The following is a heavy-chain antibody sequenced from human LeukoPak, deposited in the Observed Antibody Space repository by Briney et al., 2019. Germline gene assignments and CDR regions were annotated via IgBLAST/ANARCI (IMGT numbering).Heavy chain of an antibody. CDR1: GYTFTSYG. Sequence: GASVKVSCKASGYTFTSYGISWVRQAPGQGLEWMGWISAHNGNTNYAQKLQGRVTMTTDTSTSTAYMELRSLRSDGTAVYYCARPRTRIRGGCGGDCYYYYMDVWGKGTTVTVSS. J-gene: IGHJ6*03. V-gene: IGHV1-18*01. CDR3: ARPRTRIRGGCGGDCYYYYMDV. D-gene: IGHD2-21*01. CDR2: ISAHNGNT.